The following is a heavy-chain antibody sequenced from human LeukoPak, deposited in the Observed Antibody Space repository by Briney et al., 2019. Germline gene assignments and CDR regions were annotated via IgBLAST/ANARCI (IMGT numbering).Heavy chain of an antibody. CDR1: GGSISSYY. V-gene: IGHV4-59*01. J-gene: IGHJ5*02. Sequence: SETLSLTCTVSGGSISSYYWNWIRQPPGKGLEWIGYIYYSGSINYNPSLKSRVTISVDTSKNQFSLKLSSVTAADTAVYYCARAGTLTSFDPWGQGTLVTVSS. CDR3: ARAGTLTSFDP. CDR2: IYYSGSI. D-gene: IGHD3-9*01.